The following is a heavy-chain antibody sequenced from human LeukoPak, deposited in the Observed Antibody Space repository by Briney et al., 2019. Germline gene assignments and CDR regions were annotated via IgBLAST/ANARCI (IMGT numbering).Heavy chain of an antibody. J-gene: IGHJ4*02. Sequence: SETLSLTCAVYGGSFSGYYWSWIRQPPGKGLEWIGEINHSGSTNYNPSLKSRVTISVDTSKNQFSLKLSSVTAADTAVYYCASYYYDSSGYIRRPYFDYWGQGTLVTVSS. CDR2: INHSGST. V-gene: IGHV4-34*01. CDR3: ASYYYDSSGYIRRPYFDY. CDR1: GGSFSGYY. D-gene: IGHD3-22*01.